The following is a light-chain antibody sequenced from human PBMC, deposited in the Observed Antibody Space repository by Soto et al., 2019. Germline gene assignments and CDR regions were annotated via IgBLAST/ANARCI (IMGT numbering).Light chain of an antibody. V-gene: IGLV2-14*01. CDR2: EVN. CDR3: ISYTSSSTYV. Sequence: QSALTQPASVSGSPGQSITISCTGTSSDVGAYNYVSWYQQHPGKAPKLMIYEVNNRPSGISNRFSGSKSGNTASLTISGLQAEDEADYYCISYTSSSTYVFGTGTKLTVL. J-gene: IGLJ1*01. CDR1: SSDVGAYNY.